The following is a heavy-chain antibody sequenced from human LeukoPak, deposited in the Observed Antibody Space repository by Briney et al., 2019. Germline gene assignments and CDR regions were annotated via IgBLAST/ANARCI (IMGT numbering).Heavy chain of an antibody. CDR1: GFTFSNYA. Sequence: PGRSLRLSCAASGFTFSNYAMYWVRQAPGKGLEWVAVISYDGSNRYYADSVKGRFTISGDNSKNTLYLQMNSLRVEDTAVYYCARGPYGDSWGQGTPVTVSS. D-gene: IGHD4-17*01. CDR3: ARGPYGDS. V-gene: IGHV3-30-3*01. J-gene: IGHJ4*02. CDR2: ISYDGSNR.